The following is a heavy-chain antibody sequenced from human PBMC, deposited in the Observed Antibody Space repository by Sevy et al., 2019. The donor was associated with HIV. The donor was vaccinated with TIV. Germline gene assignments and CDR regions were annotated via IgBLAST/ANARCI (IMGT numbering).Heavy chain of an antibody. J-gene: IGHJ2*01. D-gene: IGHD3-3*01. CDR2: IIPISGRT. Sequence: ASVKVSCKAYAGSFSSYSINWVRQAPGQGLEWMGGIIPISGRTTYAENFEGRVAITADGSSRTASLELTNLRSDDTAVYYCAGFLDRSGDFSYWYFDVWGRCTPVTVSS. CDR3: AGFLDRSGDFSYWYFDV. V-gene: IGHV1-69*13. CDR1: AGSFSSYS.